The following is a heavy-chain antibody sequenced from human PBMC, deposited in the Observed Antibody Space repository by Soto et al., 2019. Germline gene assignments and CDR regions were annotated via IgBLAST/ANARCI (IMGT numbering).Heavy chain of an antibody. D-gene: IGHD3-22*01. CDR1: GGTFSSHA. CDR2: IIPIFATP. V-gene: IGHV1-69*13. Sequence: SVKVSCKASGGTFSSHAISWVRQAPGQGLEWMGGIIPIFATPNYAEKFQGRLSITADESTTTVYMQLSSLRSQDTAVYYCARQFDYDSSGHYYAYWGQGTLVTVSS. J-gene: IGHJ4*02. CDR3: ARQFDYDSSGHYYAY.